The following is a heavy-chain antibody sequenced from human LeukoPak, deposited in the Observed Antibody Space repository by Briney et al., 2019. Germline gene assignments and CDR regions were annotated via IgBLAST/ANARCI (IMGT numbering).Heavy chain of an antibody. J-gene: IGHJ4*02. D-gene: IGHD3-22*01. CDR3: AKDISRINVIVVAPGRGIDY. Sequence: GGSLRLSCAASGFTFSSYGMHWVRQAPGKGLEWVAVISYDGSNKYYADSVKGRFTISRDNSKSTLYLQINSLRAEDTAVYYCAKDISRINVIVVAPGRGIDYWGQGTLVTVSS. CDR1: GFTFSSYG. V-gene: IGHV3-30*18. CDR2: ISYDGSNK.